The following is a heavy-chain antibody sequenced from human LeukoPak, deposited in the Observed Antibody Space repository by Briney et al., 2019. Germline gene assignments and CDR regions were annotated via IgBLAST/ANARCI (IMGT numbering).Heavy chain of an antibody. J-gene: IGHJ4*02. CDR3: TTSWGIAAAGMGFDY. CDR2: IKSKTDGGTT. D-gene: IGHD6-13*01. V-gene: IGHV3-15*01. Sequence: GGSLRLSCAASGFTFSNAWMSWVRQAPGKGLEWVGRIKSKTDGGTTDYAAPVKGRFTISRDDSKNTLYLQMNSLKTEDTAVYYCTTSWGIAAAGMGFDYWDQGTLVTVSS. CDR1: GFTFSNAW.